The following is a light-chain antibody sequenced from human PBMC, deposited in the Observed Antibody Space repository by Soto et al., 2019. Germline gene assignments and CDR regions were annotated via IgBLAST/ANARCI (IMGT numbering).Light chain of an antibody. CDR3: QQYGALPYT. CDR2: AAS. J-gene: IGKJ2*01. Sequence: DIVLTQSPGTLSLSPGERATLSCRASQSVSSSYFAWYQQKPGQAPRLLIYAASRWASGIPDRFSGSGSGTDFTLTINRLEPEDFAVYYCQQYGALPYTFGQGTKLEIK. V-gene: IGKV3-20*01. CDR1: QSVSSSY.